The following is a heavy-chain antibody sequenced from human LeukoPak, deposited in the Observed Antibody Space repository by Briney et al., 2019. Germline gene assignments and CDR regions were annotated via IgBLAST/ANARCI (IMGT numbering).Heavy chain of an antibody. CDR3: ARAGAYHEILTGRTPPFDP. CDR2: IYSSGST. Sequence: SETLSLPCTVSGGSISSSCWSWIRQRGGQGLEWMGYIYSSGSTNDNPSLKSRVTMSIDTSKHQFSLRLNSVTAADTAVYYCARAGAYHEILTGRTPPFDPWGQGTQVTVSS. J-gene: IGHJ5*02. CDR1: GGSISSSC. D-gene: IGHD3-9*01. V-gene: IGHV4-4*07.